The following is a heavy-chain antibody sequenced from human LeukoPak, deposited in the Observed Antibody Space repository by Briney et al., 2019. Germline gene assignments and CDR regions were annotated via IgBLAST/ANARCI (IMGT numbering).Heavy chain of an antibody. CDR1: GGSFSGYY. CDR2: INHSGST. D-gene: IGHD3-10*01. V-gene: IGHV4-34*01. Sequence: PSETLSLTCAVYGGSFSGYYWSWIRQPPGKGLEWIGEINHSGSTNYNPSLKSRVTISVDTSKNQFSLKLSSVTAADTAVYYCARGITMVRGDIHYYYYYGMDVWGQGTTVTVSS. J-gene: IGHJ6*02. CDR3: ARGITMVRGDIHYYYYYGMDV.